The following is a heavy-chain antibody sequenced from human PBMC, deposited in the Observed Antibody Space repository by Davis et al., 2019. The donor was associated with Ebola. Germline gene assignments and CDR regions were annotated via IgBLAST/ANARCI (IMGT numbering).Heavy chain of an antibody. D-gene: IGHD6-13*01. CDR2: ISSSSSYI. CDR1: GFTFSSYS. J-gene: IGHJ4*02. V-gene: IGHV3-21*01. Sequence: GESLKISCAASGFTFSSYSMNWVRQAPGKGLEWVSSISSSSSYIYYADSVKGRFTISRDNAKNSLYLQVNSLRAEDTAVYYCARAWYSSSWEIDYWGQGTLVTVSS. CDR3: ARAWYSSSWEIDY.